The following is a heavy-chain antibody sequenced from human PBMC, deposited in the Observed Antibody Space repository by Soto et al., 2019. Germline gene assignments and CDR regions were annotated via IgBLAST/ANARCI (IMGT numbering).Heavy chain of an antibody. Sequence: PSETLSLTCTVSGAAISSSSYYWGWIRQPPGKGLEWIGSFSYSGSTYYNPSLKSRLTISVDTSKSQFSLRLSSVTAADAAVYYCARHGFSSGWQTFDYWGRGTLVTFSS. CDR1: GAAISSSSYY. CDR3: ARHGFSSGWQTFDY. V-gene: IGHV4-39*01. J-gene: IGHJ4*01. CDR2: FSYSGST. D-gene: IGHD6-19*01.